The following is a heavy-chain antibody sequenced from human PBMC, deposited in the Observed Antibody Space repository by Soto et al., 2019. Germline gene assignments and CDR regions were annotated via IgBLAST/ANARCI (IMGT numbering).Heavy chain of an antibody. Sequence: EVQLVQYGGELVQPGGSLRLSCVAYGITFSTYWMTWVRQAPGMGLEWVAGIKEDGSEEVYVDSVKGRFSISRDNAKTSLYLQLNILRAEDTAVYYCATAISSPFSNFDYWGQGSLVTVSS. CDR3: ATAISSPFSNFDY. CDR1: GITFSTYW. D-gene: IGHD2-2*01. CDR2: IKEDGSEE. J-gene: IGHJ4*02. V-gene: IGHV3-7*01.